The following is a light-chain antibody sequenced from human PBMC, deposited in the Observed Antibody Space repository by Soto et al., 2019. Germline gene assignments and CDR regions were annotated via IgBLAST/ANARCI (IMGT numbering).Light chain of an antibody. CDR2: DVS. CDR1: SRDIGAYDY. J-gene: IGLJ1*01. Sequence: QSALTQPASVYGSPGQSVTISCTGTSRDIGAYDYVSWYQQHPGGVPKLLIYDVSSRPSGVSSRFSGSKSGNTASLTISGIQADDESHYYCSSFADSSARDYVFGGGTKLTVL. V-gene: IGLV2-14*03. CDR3: SSFADSSARDYV.